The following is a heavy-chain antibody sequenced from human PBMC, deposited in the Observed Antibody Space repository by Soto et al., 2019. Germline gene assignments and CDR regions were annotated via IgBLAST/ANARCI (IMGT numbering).Heavy chain of an antibody. CDR3: EKNGDFDYDAFDV. V-gene: IGHV3-23*01. D-gene: IGHD3-16*01. J-gene: IGHJ3*01. Sequence: EVQLLQSGGGVVQPGGSLRLSCAASDSTIRRYAMSWVRQAPGKGLEWVSGITGNSARIYYADSVRGRFTISRDNSKNTLYLQMDTLRAEDTAIYYCEKNGDFDYDAFDVWGQGTVVTVSS. CDR2: ITGNSARI. CDR1: DSTIRRYA.